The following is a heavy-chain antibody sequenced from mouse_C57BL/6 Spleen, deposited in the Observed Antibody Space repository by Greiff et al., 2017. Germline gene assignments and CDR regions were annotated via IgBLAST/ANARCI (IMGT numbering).Heavy chain of an antibody. CDR1: GYTFTSYD. Sequence: QVQLQQSGPELVKPGASVKLSCKASGYTFTSYDINWVKPRPGQGLEWIGWIYPSDGSTKYNEKLKGKSTLTVDTSSSTAYMELHSLISEDSAVYFCARNLLYYAMDYWGQGTSVTVSS. J-gene: IGHJ4*01. CDR2: IYPSDGST. CDR3: ARNLLYYAMDY. V-gene: IGHV1-85*01.